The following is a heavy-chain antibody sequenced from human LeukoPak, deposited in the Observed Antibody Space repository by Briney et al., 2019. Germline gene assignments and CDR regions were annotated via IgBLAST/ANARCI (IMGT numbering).Heavy chain of an antibody. CDR1: GFTFSSYG. Sequence: PGGSLRLSCAASGFTFSSYGMHWVRQAPGKGLEWVAVISHDGSNKYYADSVKGRFTISRDNSKNTLYLQMNSLRAEDTAVYYCAKRQDYYGSGSYYNLLDYWGQGTLVTVSS. V-gene: IGHV3-30*18. CDR2: ISHDGSNK. J-gene: IGHJ4*02. CDR3: AKRQDYYGSGSYYNLLDY. D-gene: IGHD3-10*01.